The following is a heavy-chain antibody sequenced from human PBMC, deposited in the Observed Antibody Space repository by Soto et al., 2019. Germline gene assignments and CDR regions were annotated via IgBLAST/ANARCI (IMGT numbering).Heavy chain of an antibody. J-gene: IGHJ5*02. Sequence: SQTLSLTCVISGDSVSSNTASWNWIRQSPSRGLEWLGRTYFRSKWYNDYAVSVKSRIIINPDTSNNQFSLQLNSVTPEDTAVYFCAKGDNVGTKTGYAFDPWGQGIMVTGSS. CDR2: TYFRSKWYN. CDR1: GDSVSSNTAS. D-gene: IGHD5-12*01. CDR3: AKGDNVGTKTGYAFDP. V-gene: IGHV6-1*01.